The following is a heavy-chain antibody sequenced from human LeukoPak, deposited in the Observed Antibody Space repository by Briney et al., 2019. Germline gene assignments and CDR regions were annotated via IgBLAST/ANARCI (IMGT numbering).Heavy chain of an antibody. CDR3: ASWHYYGSGSPFDY. CDR2: ISTYNGNT. CDR1: CYTFTTYG. Sequence: ASVKVSCKASCYTFTTYGISWVRQAPGRGLEWMVWISTYNGNTNYAQKFQGRVTMTRDTSISTAYMELSRLRSDDTAVYYCASWHYYGSGSPFDYWGQGTLVTVSS. D-gene: IGHD3-10*01. J-gene: IGHJ4*02. V-gene: IGHV1-18*01.